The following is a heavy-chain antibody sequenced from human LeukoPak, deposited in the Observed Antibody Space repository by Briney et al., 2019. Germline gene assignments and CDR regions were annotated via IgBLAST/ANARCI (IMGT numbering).Heavy chain of an antibody. V-gene: IGHV4-34*01. Sequence: SETLSLTCAVYGGSFSGYYWSWIRQPPGKGLEWIGEINHSGSTDYNPSLKSRVTISVDTSKNQFSLKLSSVTAADTAVYYCARAATGKNILTGSQSFRHYYYYMDVWGKGTTVTVS. CDR2: INHSGST. J-gene: IGHJ6*03. CDR1: GGSFSGYY. CDR3: ARAATGKNILTGSQSFRHYYYYMDV. D-gene: IGHD3-9*01.